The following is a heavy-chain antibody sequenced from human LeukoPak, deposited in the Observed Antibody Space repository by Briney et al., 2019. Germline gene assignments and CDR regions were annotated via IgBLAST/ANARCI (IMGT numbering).Heavy chain of an antibody. V-gene: IGHV4-39*01. D-gene: IGHD2-2*01. CDR3: ARRYQLLHGSYYYMDV. CDR1: GGSISSSSYY. J-gene: IGHJ6*03. CDR2: IYYSGST. Sequence: SETLSLTCTVSGGSISSSSYYWGWIRQPPGKGLEWIGSIYYSGSTYYNPSLKSRVTISVDTSKNQFSLKLSSVTAADTAVYYCARRYQLLHGSYYYMDVWGKGTTVTVSS.